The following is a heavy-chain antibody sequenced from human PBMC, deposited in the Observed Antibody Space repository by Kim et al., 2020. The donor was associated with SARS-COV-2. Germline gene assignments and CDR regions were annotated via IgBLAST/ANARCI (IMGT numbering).Heavy chain of an antibody. CDR1: GFTFNEYA. V-gene: IGHV3-30*18. CDR2: ISFDGANK. CDR3: AKASNYDNLMGITDPPNFFDS. Sequence: GGSLRLSCVVSGFTFNEYAMHWVRQVPGKGLEWVAAISFDGANKYYADFGKGRFSISRDNPKNTLYLQLNNLRMEDTAMYHCAKASNYDNLMGITDPPNFFDSWGQGTLVTVSS. J-gene: IGHJ4*02. D-gene: IGHD3-9*01.